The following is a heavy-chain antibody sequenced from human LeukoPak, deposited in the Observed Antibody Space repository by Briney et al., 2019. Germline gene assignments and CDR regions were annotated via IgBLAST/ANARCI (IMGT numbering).Heavy chain of an antibody. CDR2: IYHSGSA. Sequence: PSGTLSLTCGVSGGSISSNNWWSWVRQPPGQGLEWIGEIYHSGSANYNPSLKSRVTISVDKSKNQLSLKLISVTAADTAVYYCARDGRGLGFYYYYMDVWGKGTTVTVSS. J-gene: IGHJ6*03. CDR1: GGSISSNNW. CDR3: ARDGRGLGFYYYYMDV. V-gene: IGHV4-4*02.